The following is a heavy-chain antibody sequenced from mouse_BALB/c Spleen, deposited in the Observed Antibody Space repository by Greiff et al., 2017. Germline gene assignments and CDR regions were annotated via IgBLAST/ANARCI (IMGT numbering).Heavy chain of an antibody. CDR2: ISYSGST. V-gene: IGHV3-2*02. CDR3: ARSDYGSSYCFDY. J-gene: IGHJ2*01. Sequence: EVHLVESGPGLVKPSQSLSLTCTVTGYSITSDYAWNWIRQFPGNKLEWMGYISYSGSTSYNPSLKSRISITRDTSKNQFFLQLNSVTTEDTATYYCARSDYGSSYCFDYWGQGTTLTVSS. CDR1: GYSITSDYA. D-gene: IGHD1-1*01.